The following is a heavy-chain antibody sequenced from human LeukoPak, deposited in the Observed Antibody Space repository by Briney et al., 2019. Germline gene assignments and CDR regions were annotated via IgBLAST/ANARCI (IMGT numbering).Heavy chain of an antibody. CDR1: GGSISSSSYY. V-gene: IGHV4-39*07. D-gene: IGHD6-13*01. CDR2: IYHSGST. Sequence: SETLSLTCTVSGGSISSSSYYWGWIRQPPGKGLEWIGSIYHSGSTYYNPSLKSRVTISVDTSKNQFSLKLSSVTAADTAVYYCARGGGHTAGTDYWGQGTLVTVSS. J-gene: IGHJ4*02. CDR3: ARGGGHTAGTDY.